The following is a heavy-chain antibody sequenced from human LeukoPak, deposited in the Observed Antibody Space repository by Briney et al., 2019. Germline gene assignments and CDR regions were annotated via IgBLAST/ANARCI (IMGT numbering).Heavy chain of an antibody. CDR2: MNPNSGNT. D-gene: IGHD3-22*01. J-gene: IGHJ5*02. CDR3: ARGGYYYDSSGYWHGWFDP. Sequence: GASVKVSCKASGYTFTSYDINWVRQATGQGLEWMGWMNPNSGNTGYAQKFQGRVTMTRNTSISTAYMELSSLRSEDTAVYYCARGGYYYDSSGYWHGWFDPWGQGTLVTVSS. CDR1: GYTFTSYD. V-gene: IGHV1-8*01.